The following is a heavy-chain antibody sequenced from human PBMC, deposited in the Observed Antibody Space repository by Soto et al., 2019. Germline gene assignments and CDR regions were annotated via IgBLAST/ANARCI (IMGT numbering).Heavy chain of an antibody. V-gene: IGHV3-30-3*01. CDR2: ISYDGSNK. CDR3: ARKSNVAECPDY. D-gene: IGHD2-15*01. CDR1: GFTFSSYA. J-gene: IGHJ4*02. Sequence: QVQLVESGGGVVQPGRSLRLSCAASGFTFSSYAMYWVRQAPGKGLEWVALISYDGSNKYFADSVKGRFTVSRDNSKNTLYLHMNSLRSEDTAMYYCARKSNVAECPDYWGQGTLVTVSS.